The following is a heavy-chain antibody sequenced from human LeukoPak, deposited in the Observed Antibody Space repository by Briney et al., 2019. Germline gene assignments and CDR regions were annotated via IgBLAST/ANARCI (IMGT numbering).Heavy chain of an antibody. CDR3: AKWEYYGSGSYFYYYGMDV. V-gene: IGHV3-23*01. CDR2: ISGSGVST. Sequence: PGGSLRLSCVASGFTFSDYAMNWVRQAPGKGLEWVSAISGSGVSTFYADSVKGRFTISRDNSKNTLYLQMNSLRAEDTAVYYCAKWEYYGSGSYFYYYGMDVWGQGTTVTVSS. CDR1: GFTFSDYA. J-gene: IGHJ6*02. D-gene: IGHD3-10*01.